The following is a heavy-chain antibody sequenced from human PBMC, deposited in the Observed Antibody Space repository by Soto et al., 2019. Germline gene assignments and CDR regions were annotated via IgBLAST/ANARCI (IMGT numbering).Heavy chain of an antibody. CDR2: INHSGST. CDR3: ARAMHDTMTTVTLDY. D-gene: IGHD4-17*01. V-gene: IGHV4-34*01. CDR1: GGSFSGYY. J-gene: IGHJ4*02. Sequence: SETLSLTCAVYGGSFSGYYWSWIRQPPGKGLEWIGEINHSGSTNYNPSLKSRVTISVDTSKYQFSLKLSSVTAADTAVNYCARAMHDTMTTVTLDYWGQGTLVTVSS.